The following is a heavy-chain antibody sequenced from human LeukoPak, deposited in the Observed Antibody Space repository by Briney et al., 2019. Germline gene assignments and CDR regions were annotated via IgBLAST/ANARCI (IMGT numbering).Heavy chain of an antibody. CDR2: VNTITGTP. D-gene: IGHD3-3*01. CDR1: GYTFTSFV. V-gene: IGHV7-4-1*02. Sequence: ASVKVSCKASGYTFTSFVINWVRQAPGQGPEWMGWVNTITGTPTYAQGFTGRFVFSLDTSVSTAYLEINNLRADDTAVYYCARDQDFRSGRYRRGFDYWGQGTLVTVSS. CDR3: ARDQDFRSGRYRRGFDY. J-gene: IGHJ4*02.